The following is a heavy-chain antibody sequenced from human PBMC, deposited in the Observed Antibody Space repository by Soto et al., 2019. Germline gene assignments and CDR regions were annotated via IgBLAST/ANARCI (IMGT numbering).Heavy chain of an antibody. CDR1: GFTFSSYA. J-gene: IGHJ6*02. V-gene: IGHV3-30-3*01. D-gene: IGHD6-19*01. CDR2: ISYDGSNK. Sequence: QVQLVESGGGVVQPGRSLRLSCAASGFTFSSYAMHWVRQAPSKGLEWVAVISYDGSNKYYADSVKGRFTISRDNSKNTLYLQMNSLRAEDTAVYYCARELVTVAGTNGMDVWGQGTTVTVSS. CDR3: ARELVTVAGTNGMDV.